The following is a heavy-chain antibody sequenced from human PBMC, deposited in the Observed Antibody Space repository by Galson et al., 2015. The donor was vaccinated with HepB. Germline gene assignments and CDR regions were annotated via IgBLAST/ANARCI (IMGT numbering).Heavy chain of an antibody. V-gene: IGHV1-46*03. CDR1: GYTFTSYY. J-gene: IGHJ5*02. CDR2: INPSGGST. CDR3: ARDIMTGTGYNWFDP. D-gene: IGHD3-10*01. Sequence: SVKASCKASGYTFTSYYMHWVRQAPGQGLEWMGIINPSGGSTSYAQKFQGRVTMTRDTSTSTVYMELSSLRSEDTAVYYCARDIMTGTGYNWFDPWGQGTLVTVSS.